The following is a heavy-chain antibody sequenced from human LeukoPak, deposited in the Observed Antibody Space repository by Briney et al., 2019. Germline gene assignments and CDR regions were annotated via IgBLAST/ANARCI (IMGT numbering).Heavy chain of an antibody. CDR2: IYQSGST. Sequence: PLETLPLTCAVSGGSITSNNWWSWVRQPPGKGLEWIGEIYQSGSTNYNPSLKSRVTISVDKAKNQFSLKLTSATAADTAVYYCARGYSYGFPLDYWGQGTLVTVSS. D-gene: IGHD5-18*01. V-gene: IGHV4-4*02. CDR1: GGSITSNNW. CDR3: ARGYSYGFPLDY. J-gene: IGHJ4*02.